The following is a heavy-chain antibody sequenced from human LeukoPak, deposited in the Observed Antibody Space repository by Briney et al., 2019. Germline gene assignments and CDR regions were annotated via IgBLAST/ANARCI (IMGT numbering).Heavy chain of an antibody. V-gene: IGHV4-34*01. CDR1: GGSFIGYS. CDR3: ARVRYSRGSGFYYYYGMDV. CDR2: INHGGST. D-gene: IGHD3-9*01. J-gene: IGHJ6*02. Sequence: PSETLSLTCTVYGGSFIGYSWSCVRQPPGKGLEWIGEINHGGSTNYNPSLKGRVTISLDTSKSQFSLELSSVTAADTAVHYCARVRYSRGSGFYYYYGMDVWGQGTTVTVSS.